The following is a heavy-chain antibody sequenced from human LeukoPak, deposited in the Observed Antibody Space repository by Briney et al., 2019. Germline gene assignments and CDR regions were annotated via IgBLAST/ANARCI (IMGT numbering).Heavy chain of an antibody. CDR3: AKDLKSPRLGAFDI. CDR1: GFTFSGYP. J-gene: IGHJ3*02. D-gene: IGHD3-9*01. V-gene: IGHV3-30-3*02. CDR2: ISYDGSNK. Sequence: GGSLRLSCAASGFTFSGYPIHWVRQAPGKGLEWVAVISYDGSNKYYADSVKGRFTISRDNSKNTLYLQMNSLRAEDTAVYYCAKDLKSPRLGAFDIWGQGTMVTVSS.